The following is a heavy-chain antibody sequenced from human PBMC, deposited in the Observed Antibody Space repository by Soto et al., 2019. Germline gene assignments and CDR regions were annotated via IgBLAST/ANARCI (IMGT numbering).Heavy chain of an antibody. CDR1: GFTFSGYG. Sequence: QVQLVESGGGVVQPGRSLRLSCAASGFTFSGYGMHWVRQAPGKGLEWVAVISYDGSNKYYADSVKGRFTISRDNSKNTLYLQMNSLRAEDTAVYYCAKELIAVAGAFFDYWGQGTLVTVSS. J-gene: IGHJ4*02. CDR2: ISYDGSNK. CDR3: AKELIAVAGAFFDY. D-gene: IGHD6-19*01. V-gene: IGHV3-30*18.